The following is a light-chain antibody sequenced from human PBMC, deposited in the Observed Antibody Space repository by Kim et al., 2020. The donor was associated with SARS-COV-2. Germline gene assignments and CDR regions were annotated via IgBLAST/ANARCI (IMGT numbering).Light chain of an antibody. CDR1: SSDVGGYNY. J-gene: IGLJ2*01. CDR3: SSYTSSSTVV. CDR2: DVS. V-gene: IGLV2-14*03. Sequence: GQSITISCTGTSSDVGGYNYVSWYQQHPGKAPKLMIYDVSNRLSGVSNRFSGSKSGNTASLTISGLQAEDEADYYCSSYTSSSTVVFGGGTQLTVL.